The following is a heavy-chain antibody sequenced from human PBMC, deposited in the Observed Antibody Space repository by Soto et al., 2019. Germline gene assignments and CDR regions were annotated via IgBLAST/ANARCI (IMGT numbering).Heavy chain of an antibody. J-gene: IGHJ6*02. Sequence: SETLSLTCTVSGGSISSSSYYWGWIRQPPGKGLEWIGSFYYSGSTYYNPSLKSRVTISVDTSKNQFSLKLSSVTAADTAVYYCASRGSSYYYGMDVWGQGTTVTAP. CDR1: GGSISSSSYY. CDR3: ASRGSSYYYGMDV. V-gene: IGHV4-39*01. D-gene: IGHD6-13*01. CDR2: FYYSGST.